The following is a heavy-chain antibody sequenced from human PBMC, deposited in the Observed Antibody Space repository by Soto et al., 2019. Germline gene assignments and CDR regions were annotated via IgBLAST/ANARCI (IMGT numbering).Heavy chain of an antibody. V-gene: IGHV5-51*01. Sequence: GESLKISCKGSGYSFTIYWIGWVRQMPGKGLEWMGIIYPGDSDTRYSPSFQGQVTISADKSISTAYLQWSSLKASDTAMYYCARQDIVVVPAAIWNYYYYYGMDVWGQGTMLTVS. CDR1: GYSFTIYW. CDR3: ARQDIVVVPAAIWNYYYYYGMDV. CDR2: IYPGDSDT. D-gene: IGHD2-2*01. J-gene: IGHJ6*02.